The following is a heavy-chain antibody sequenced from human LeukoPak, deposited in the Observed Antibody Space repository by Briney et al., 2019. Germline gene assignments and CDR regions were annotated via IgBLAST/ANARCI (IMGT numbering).Heavy chain of an antibody. J-gene: IGHJ4*02. D-gene: IGHD1-26*01. CDR2: IYYSGST. CDR1: GGSISSSSYY. CDR3: ARLPVGATADY. Sequence: PSETLSLTCTVSGGSISSSSYYWGWIRQPPGKGLEWIGSIYYSGSTYYNPSLKSRVTISVDTSKNQFSLKLSSVTAADTAVYYCARLPVGATADYWGQGTLVTVSS. V-gene: IGHV4-39*01.